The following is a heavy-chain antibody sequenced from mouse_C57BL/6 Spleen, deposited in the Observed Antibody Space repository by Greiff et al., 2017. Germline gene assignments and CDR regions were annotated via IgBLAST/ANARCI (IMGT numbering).Heavy chain of an antibody. D-gene: IGHD2-3*01. Sequence: EVQLVESGGGLVQPKGSLKLSCAASGFTFNTYAMHWVRQAPGKGLEWVARIRSKSSNYATYYADSVKDRFTISRDDSQSMLYLQMNNLKTEDTAMYYCVREEGIYDGSWFAYWGQGTLVTVSA. CDR3: VREEGIYDGSWFAY. CDR1: GFTFNTYA. J-gene: IGHJ3*01. V-gene: IGHV10-3*01. CDR2: IRSKSSNYAT.